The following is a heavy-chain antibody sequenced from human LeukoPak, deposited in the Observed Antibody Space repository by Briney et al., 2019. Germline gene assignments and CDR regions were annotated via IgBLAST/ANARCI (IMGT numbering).Heavy chain of an antibody. CDR2: IWYDGSNK. J-gene: IGHJ4*02. D-gene: IGHD2-15*01. V-gene: IGHV3-33*01. CDR3: ARARGDCSGGSCYLLYY. CDR1: GFTFSSYG. Sequence: PGGSLRLSGAASGFTFSSYGMHWVRQAPGKGLEWVAVIWYDGSNKYYADSVKGRFTISRDNSKNTLYLQMNSLRAEDTAVYYCARARGDCSGGSCYLLYYWGQGTLVTVSS.